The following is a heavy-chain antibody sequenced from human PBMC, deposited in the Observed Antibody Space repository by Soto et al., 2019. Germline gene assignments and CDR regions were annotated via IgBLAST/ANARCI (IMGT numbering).Heavy chain of an antibody. CDR1: GFTFINYG. Sequence: PGGSLRLSCAASGFTFINYGMHWVRQAPGKGLEWVAIIWYDVSNDYYVDSVKGRFTISRDNSKNTLSLQMNSLRAEDTAVYYFARDRWVFQLFYYGLAVWGQGITVTVSS. J-gene: IGHJ6*02. CDR3: ARDRWVFQLFYYGLAV. D-gene: IGHD1-1*01. CDR2: IWYDVSND. V-gene: IGHV3-33*01.